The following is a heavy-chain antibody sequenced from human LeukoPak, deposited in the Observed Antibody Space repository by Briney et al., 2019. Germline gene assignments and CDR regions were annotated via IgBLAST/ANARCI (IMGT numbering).Heavy chain of an antibody. CDR2: ISSSSSTI. CDR3: ARDFGYCGGDCYLVDAFDI. V-gene: IGHV3-48*02. D-gene: IGHD2-21*01. Sequence: PGGSLRLSCAASGFTFSSYSMNWVRQAPGKGLEWVSYISSSSSTIYYADSVKGRFTISRGNAKNSLYLQMNSLRDEDTAVYYCARDFGYCGGDCYLVDAFDIWGQGTMVTVSS. CDR1: GFTFSSYS. J-gene: IGHJ3*02.